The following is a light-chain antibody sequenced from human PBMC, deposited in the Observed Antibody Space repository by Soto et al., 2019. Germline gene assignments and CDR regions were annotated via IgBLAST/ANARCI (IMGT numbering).Light chain of an antibody. Sequence: QSALTQPASVSGSPGHSITISCTGTSSDVGGYIYVPWYQPHPGKAPKLMIYDVSNRPSGVSNRFSCSKSGNTAALTISGLQAQAEADYYCCSYTCGTGPLVFGAGTKLTVL. CDR2: DVS. V-gene: IGLV2-14*01. CDR1: SSDVGGYIY. J-gene: IGLJ1*01. CDR3: CSYTCGTGPLV.